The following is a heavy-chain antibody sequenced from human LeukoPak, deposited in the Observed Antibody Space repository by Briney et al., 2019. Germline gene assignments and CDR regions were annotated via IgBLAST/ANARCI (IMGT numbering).Heavy chain of an antibody. D-gene: IGHD3-10*01. CDR1: GFTFSSYA. V-gene: IGHV3-23*01. Sequence: PGGSLRLSCAASGFTFSSYAMSWVRQAPGKGLEWVSAISGSGGSTYYADSVKGRFAISRDNSKNTLYLQMNSLRAEDTAVYYCAKDSGPSYGSGSPYYYGMDVWGQGTTDTVSS. CDR3: AKDSGPSYGSGSPYYYGMDV. J-gene: IGHJ6*02. CDR2: ISGSGGST.